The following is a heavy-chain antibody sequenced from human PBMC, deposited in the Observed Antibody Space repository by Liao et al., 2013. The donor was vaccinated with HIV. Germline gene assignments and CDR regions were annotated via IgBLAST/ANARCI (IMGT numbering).Heavy chain of an antibody. D-gene: IGHD3-16*01. CDR3: ARAPNWGSIDY. V-gene: IGHV4-34*01. CDR1: GESFSGYY. J-gene: IGHJ4*02. CDR2: INDSGST. Sequence: QVQLEQWGARLLKPSETLSRTCAVYGESFSGYYWTWIRQPPGKGLEWIGDINDSGSTNYNPSLESRVTISVDTSKKQFSLNLASLTAADTAVYYCARAPNWGSIDYWGRGPLVTVSS.